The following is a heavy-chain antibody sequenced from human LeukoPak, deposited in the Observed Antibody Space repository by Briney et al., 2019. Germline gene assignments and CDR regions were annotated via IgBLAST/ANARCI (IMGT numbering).Heavy chain of an antibody. D-gene: IGHD6-19*01. Sequence: ASAKVSCKASGYSFTNFDINWVRQATGQGLEWMGWMNPNSGNKGYAQKFQGRVTMTMNTSISTAYMELSSLRSEDRAVYYCARGPQWRGDYYYMDVWGRGTTVTVSS. CDR3: ARGPQWRGDYYYMDV. CDR1: GYSFTNFD. CDR2: MNPNSGNK. J-gene: IGHJ6*03. V-gene: IGHV1-8*01.